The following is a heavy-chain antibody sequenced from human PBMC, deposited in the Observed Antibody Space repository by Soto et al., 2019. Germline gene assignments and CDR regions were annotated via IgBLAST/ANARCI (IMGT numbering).Heavy chain of an antibody. D-gene: IGHD2-15*01. V-gene: IGHV3-21*01. CDR3: ASDLGVALATLTLDY. Sequence: GGSLRLSCAASGFTFSTYSMNWVRQAPGKGLEWVSDITTSSSFRFYADSVKGRFTISRDDAKNSLYLQMNSLRAEDTGVYYCASDLGVALATLTLDYWGEGPLVTVSS. CDR1: GFTFSTYS. CDR2: ITTSSSFR. J-gene: IGHJ4*02.